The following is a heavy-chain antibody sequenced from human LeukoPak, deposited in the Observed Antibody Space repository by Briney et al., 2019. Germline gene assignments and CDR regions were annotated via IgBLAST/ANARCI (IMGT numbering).Heavy chain of an antibody. Sequence: PGGSLRLSRAASGFTLSSHAMSWVRQAPGKGLEWISNFSESSGSAHYADSVKGRFTISRDISKNTLYLQMNSLRAEDTAVYYCARDPSRSWWGYFDYWGQGALVTVSS. D-gene: IGHD6-13*01. V-gene: IGHV3-23*01. CDR1: GFTLSSHA. CDR3: ARDPSRSWWGYFDY. J-gene: IGHJ4*02. CDR2: FSESSGSA.